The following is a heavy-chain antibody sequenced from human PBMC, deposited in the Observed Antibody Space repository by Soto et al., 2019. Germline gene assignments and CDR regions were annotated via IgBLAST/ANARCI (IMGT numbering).Heavy chain of an antibody. CDR3: ARDMKMYYYDSSGYYEGYFDY. D-gene: IGHD3-22*01. J-gene: IGHJ4*02. Sequence: GGSLRLSCAASGFTFSSYSMNWVRQAPGKGLEWVSYISSSSSTIYYADSVKGRFTISRDNAKNSLYLQMNSLRDEDTAVYYCARDMKMYYYDSSGYYEGYFDYWGQGTLVTVSS. CDR2: ISSSSSTI. CDR1: GFTFSSYS. V-gene: IGHV3-48*02.